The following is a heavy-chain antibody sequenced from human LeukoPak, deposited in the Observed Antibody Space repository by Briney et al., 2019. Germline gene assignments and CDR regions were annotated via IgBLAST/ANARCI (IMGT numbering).Heavy chain of an antibody. CDR3: ARDDLDY. V-gene: IGHV3-7*01. J-gene: IGHJ4*02. CDR1: GFTLSSYW. Sequence: GGSLRLSCAASGFTLSSYWMSWVRQAPGKGLEWVANIKQDGSEKYYVDSVKGRFTISRDNAKNSLYLQMNSLRAEDTAVYYCARDDLDYWGQGTLVTVSS. CDR2: IKQDGSEK.